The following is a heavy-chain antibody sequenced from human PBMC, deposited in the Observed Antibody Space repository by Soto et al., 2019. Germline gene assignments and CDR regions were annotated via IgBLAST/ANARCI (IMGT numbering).Heavy chain of an antibody. CDR2: ISAYNGNT. CDR1: GYTFTSYG. J-gene: IGHJ5*02. CDR3: ARSQAPGWLLVTRWFDP. Sequence: ASVKVSCKASGYTFTSYGISWVRQAPGQGLEWMGWISAYNGNTNYAQKLQGRVTMTTDTSTSTAYMELRSLRSDDTAVYYCARSQAPGWLLVTRWFDPWGQGTLVTVSS. V-gene: IGHV1-18*01. D-gene: IGHD5-12*01.